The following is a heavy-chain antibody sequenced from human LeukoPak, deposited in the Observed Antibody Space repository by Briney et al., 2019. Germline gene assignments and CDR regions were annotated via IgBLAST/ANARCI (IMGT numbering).Heavy chain of an antibody. CDR2: ISSSGSTI. V-gene: IGHV3-48*03. CDR1: GFTFSSYE. Sequence: RAGGSLRLSCAASGFTFSSYEMNWVRQAPGKGLEWVSYISSSGSTIYYADSVKGRFTISRDNSKNTLYLQMNSLRAEDTAVYYCAKRLASGSYGDWGQGTLVTVSS. J-gene: IGHJ4*02. D-gene: IGHD1-26*01. CDR3: AKRLASGSYGD.